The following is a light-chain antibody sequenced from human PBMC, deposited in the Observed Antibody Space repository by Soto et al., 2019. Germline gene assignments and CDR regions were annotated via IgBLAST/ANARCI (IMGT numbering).Light chain of an antibody. CDR1: QSVSSY. J-gene: IGKJ1*01. CDR3: QQRSNWPPEWT. CDR2: DAS. Sequence: EIVLTQSPATLSLSPGERATLSCRASQSVSSYLAWYQQKPGQAPRLLIYDASNRATGIPARFSGSGSGTDFTLTISILGPEDFAVYYCQQRSNWPPEWTFGQGTKVEIK. V-gene: IGKV3-11*01.